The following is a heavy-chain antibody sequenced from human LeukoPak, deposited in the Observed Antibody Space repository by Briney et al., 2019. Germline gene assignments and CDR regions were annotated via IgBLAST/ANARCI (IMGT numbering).Heavy chain of an antibody. CDR3: ARGSYCSSTSCYAGSHYGMDV. V-gene: IGHV1-18*01. CDR2: ISAYNGNT. CDR1: GYTFTSYS. D-gene: IGHD2-2*01. Sequence: GASVKVSCKASGYTFTSYSISWVRQAPGQGLEWMGWISAYNGNTNYAQKLQGRVTMTTDTSTSTAYMELRSLRSDDTAVYYCARGSYCSSTSCYAGSHYGMDVWGQGTTVTVSS. J-gene: IGHJ6*02.